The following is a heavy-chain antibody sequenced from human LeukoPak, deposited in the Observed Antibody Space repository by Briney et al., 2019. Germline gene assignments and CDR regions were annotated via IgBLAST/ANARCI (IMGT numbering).Heavy chain of an antibody. CDR1: GFTFSSYE. D-gene: IGHD3-22*01. CDR3: ARNTYYYDSSVYYHYYFDY. CDR2: ISTSGSTI. J-gene: IGHJ4*02. Sequence: GGSLRLSCAVSGFTFSSYEMNWVRQAPGKGLEWISYISTSGSTIYYADSVKGRFTISRDSAKNSLYLQMNSLRAEDTAVYYCARNTYYYDSSVYYHYYFDYWGQGTLVTVSS. V-gene: IGHV3-48*03.